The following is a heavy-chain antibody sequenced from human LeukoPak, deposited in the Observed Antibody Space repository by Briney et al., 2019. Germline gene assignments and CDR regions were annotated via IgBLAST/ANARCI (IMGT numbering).Heavy chain of an antibody. CDR2: INPKSGGA. V-gene: IGHV1-2*02. CDR1: GYSFTDNF. J-gene: IGHJ4*02. CDR3: ARALRTDILTLDY. Sequence: ASVKVSCKASGYSFTDNFVHWVRQAPGQGLEWMGWINPKSGGANYAQNFHGRVTMTIDMSTSTAYMALTRVRSDDAAVYYCARALRTDILTLDYWGQGTLVTVSS. D-gene: IGHD3-9*01.